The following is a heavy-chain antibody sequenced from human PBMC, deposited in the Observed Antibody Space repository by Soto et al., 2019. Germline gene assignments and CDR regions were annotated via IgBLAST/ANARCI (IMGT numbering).Heavy chain of an antibody. CDR3: AKPTPPGVVMSAVDS. J-gene: IGHJ4*02. V-gene: IGHV3-23*01. CDR2: VSASGGTT. CDR1: GFSFSSNW. D-gene: IGHD3-3*01. Sequence: PGGSLRLSCTASGFSFSSNWMAWVRQAPGKGLEWISGVSASGGTTFYADSVKGRFTISRDNSKNTLYLQMNSLRDEDTAVYYCAKPTPPGVVMSAVDSWGQGTLVTVSS.